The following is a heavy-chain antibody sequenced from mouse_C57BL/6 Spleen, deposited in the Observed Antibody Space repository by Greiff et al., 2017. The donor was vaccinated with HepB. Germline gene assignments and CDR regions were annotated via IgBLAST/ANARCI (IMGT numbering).Heavy chain of an antibody. CDR2: IRSKSNNYAT. CDR3: VRHAYDYPFAY. Sequence: EVKLQESGGGLVQPKGSLKLSCAASGFSFNTYAMNWVRQAPGKGLEWVARIRSKSNNYATYYADSVKDRFTISRDDSESMLYLQMNNLKTEDTAMYYCVRHAYDYPFAYWGQGTLVTVSA. CDR1: GFSFNTYA. V-gene: IGHV10-1*01. J-gene: IGHJ3*01. D-gene: IGHD2-4*01.